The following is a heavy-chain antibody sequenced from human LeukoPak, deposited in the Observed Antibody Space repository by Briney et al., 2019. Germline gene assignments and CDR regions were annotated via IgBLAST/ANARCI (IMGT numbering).Heavy chain of an antibody. V-gene: IGHV4-59*01. J-gene: IGHJ5*02. Sequence: SETLSLTCTVSGASITGYYWSWIRQPPGKGLEWIGHIYHKGSTTYNSSLKSRITISVNASKTQFSLKLSSVTAADTAVYYCARFGVIGSNVYNWFDPWGPGILVTVSS. CDR1: GASITGYY. D-gene: IGHD2-21*01. CDR2: IYHKGST. CDR3: ARFGVIGSNVYNWFDP.